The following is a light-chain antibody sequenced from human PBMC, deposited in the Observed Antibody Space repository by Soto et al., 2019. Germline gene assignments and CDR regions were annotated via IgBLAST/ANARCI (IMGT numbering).Light chain of an antibody. CDR1: RDISVY. CDR3: QQYDNFPPYT. V-gene: IGKV1-33*01. Sequence: DIQMTQSPSSLSASAGDSVTITCQVSRDISVYLNWYQHKPGHPPKLLVFDASNLHTGVPSRFSGSGSGTHFTFTITNLQPEDVATYYCQQYDNFPPYTFGQGTKLDIK. CDR2: DAS. J-gene: IGKJ2*01.